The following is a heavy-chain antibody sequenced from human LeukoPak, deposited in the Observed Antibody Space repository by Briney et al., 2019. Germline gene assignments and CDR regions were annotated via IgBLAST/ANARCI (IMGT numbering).Heavy chain of an antibody. V-gene: IGHV3-48*03. CDR1: GFTFSSYG. D-gene: IGHD5-18*01. J-gene: IGHJ4*02. CDR2: ISSSGSTI. CDR3: ARDLSGVTGYTYGRGIDY. Sequence: GGSLRLSCAASGFTFSSYGMNWVRQAPGKGLEWVSYISSSGSTIYYAGSVKGRFTISRDNAKSSLYLQMNSLRAEDTAVYYCARDLSGVTGYTYGRGIDYWGQGTLVTVSS.